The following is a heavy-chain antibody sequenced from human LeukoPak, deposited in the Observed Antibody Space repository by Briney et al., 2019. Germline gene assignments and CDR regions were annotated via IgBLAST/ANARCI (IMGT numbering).Heavy chain of an antibody. D-gene: IGHD3-3*01. CDR2: IYYSGST. Sequence: SETLSLTCAVSGGSISSSSYYWGWIRQPPGKGLEWIGSIYYSGSTYYNPSLKSRVTISVDTSKNQFSLKLSSVTAADTAVYYCATGGDTYYDFWSGYPTLFDYWGQGTLVTVSS. J-gene: IGHJ4*02. CDR1: GGSISSSSYY. CDR3: ATGGDTYYDFWSGYPTLFDY. V-gene: IGHV4-39*01.